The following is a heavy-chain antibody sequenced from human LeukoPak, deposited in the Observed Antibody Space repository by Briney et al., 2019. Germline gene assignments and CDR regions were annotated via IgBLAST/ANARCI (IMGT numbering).Heavy chain of an antibody. D-gene: IGHD1-26*01. V-gene: IGHV3-53*01. J-gene: IGHJ4*02. Sequence: GGSLRLSCAASGFTFSTYGMNWVRQAPGKGLEWVSVIYSGGSTYYADSVKGRFTISRDNSKNTLYLQMNSLRAEDTAVYYCARGIMGGLAFDYWGQGTLVTVSS. CDR1: GFTFSTYG. CDR2: IYSGGST. CDR3: ARGIMGGLAFDY.